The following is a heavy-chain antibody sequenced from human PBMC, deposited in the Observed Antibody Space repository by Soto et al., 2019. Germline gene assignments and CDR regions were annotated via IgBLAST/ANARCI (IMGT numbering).Heavy chain of an antibody. V-gene: IGHV3-66*01. D-gene: IGHD2-2*01. Sequence: PGGSLRLSCAASGFTVSTICMSWVRQAPGKGLEWVSSIYTGGTTYYADSVKGRFAISRDSYKNTVHLQMNSLRAEDTAVYYCARDMEYCRSTRSPFHIWGQGTMVSVSS. J-gene: IGHJ3*02. CDR1: GFTVSTIC. CDR3: ARDMEYCRSTRSPFHI. CDR2: IYTGGTT.